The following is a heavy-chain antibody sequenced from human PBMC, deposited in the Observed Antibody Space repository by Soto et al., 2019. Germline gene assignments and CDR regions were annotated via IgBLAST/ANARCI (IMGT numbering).Heavy chain of an antibody. V-gene: IGHV1-3*01. CDR1: GYRFTNYA. D-gene: IGHD2-15*01. CDR2: INAGNGNT. Sequence: GASVKVSCKASGYRFTNYAIHWVRQAPGQSLEWMGWINAGNGNTKYSQRFQDRVTITRDTSASTGYMELSSLRSEDTAMYYCARDGSYCSGGSCYSFDFWGQGTLVTVSS. CDR3: ARDGSYCSGGSCYSFDF. J-gene: IGHJ4*02.